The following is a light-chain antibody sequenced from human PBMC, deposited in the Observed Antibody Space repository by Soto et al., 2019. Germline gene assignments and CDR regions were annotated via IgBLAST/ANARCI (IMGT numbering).Light chain of an antibody. V-gene: IGKV3-11*01. CDR1: QYINTR. CDR2: QTS. J-gene: IGKJ1*01. Sequence: EIVLIQSPATLSSFPGDRVTLSCRASQYINTRLAWYQHRPGQSPRLLIYQTSLRAAGIPARFSASGSGTDCTLPIGDVQPEDSAVYYCLQYYNWPRTFGQRTKVDI. CDR3: LQYYNWPRT.